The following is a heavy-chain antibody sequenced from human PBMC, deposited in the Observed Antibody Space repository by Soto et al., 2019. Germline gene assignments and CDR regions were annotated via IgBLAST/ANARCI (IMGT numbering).Heavy chain of an antibody. CDR2: IYSGGST. D-gene: IGHD2-15*01. V-gene: IGHV3-66*01. Sequence: GGSLRLSCAASGFTVSSNYMSWVRQAPGKGLEWVSVIYSGGSTYYADSVKGRFTISRDNSKNTLYLQMNSLRAEDAAVYYCARVEGSSVVVAAPTYNWFDPWGQGTLVTVSS. J-gene: IGHJ5*02. CDR1: GFTVSSNY. CDR3: ARVEGSSVVVAAPTYNWFDP.